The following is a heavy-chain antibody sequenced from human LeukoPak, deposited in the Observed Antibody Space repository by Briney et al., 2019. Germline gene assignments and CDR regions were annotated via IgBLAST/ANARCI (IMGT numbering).Heavy chain of an antibody. CDR2: ISGSGGST. Sequence: GGSLRLSCAASGFTFSSYAMSWVRQAPGKGLEWVSAISGSGGSTYYADSAKGRFTISRDNSKNTLYLQMNSLRAEDTAVYYCARQTGYSSGWSDYWGQGTLVTVSS. J-gene: IGHJ4*02. CDR3: ARQTGYSSGWSDY. V-gene: IGHV3-23*01. CDR1: GFTFSSYA. D-gene: IGHD6-19*01.